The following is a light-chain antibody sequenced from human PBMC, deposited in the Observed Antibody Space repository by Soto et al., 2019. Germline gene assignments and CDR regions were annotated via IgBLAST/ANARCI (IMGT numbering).Light chain of an antibody. Sequence: ETVLTQSPGTLSLSPGERATLSCRASQSVSSKLAWYQQKPGQAPRLLIYGASTRATGIPARFSGSGSGTDFTLIISGLQSEDSAVYYCQQYNSWLWTFGQGTKVDIK. CDR2: GAS. CDR1: QSVSSK. V-gene: IGKV3-15*01. CDR3: QQYNSWLWT. J-gene: IGKJ1*01.